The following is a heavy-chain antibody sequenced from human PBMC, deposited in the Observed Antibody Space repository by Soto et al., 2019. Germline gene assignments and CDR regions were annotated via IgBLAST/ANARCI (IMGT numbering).Heavy chain of an antibody. CDR2: IKSKIDGWTT. Sequence: PGGSLRLSCAASGFTFSNAWMSWVRQAPGKGLEWVGRIKSKIDGWTTDFAAPVKGRFTISRDDSKNTLFLQMNSLKTEDTAVYYCTTDDPINRYWGQGTLVTVSS. CDR3: TTDDPINRY. CDR1: GFTFSNAW. V-gene: IGHV3-15*01. J-gene: IGHJ4*02.